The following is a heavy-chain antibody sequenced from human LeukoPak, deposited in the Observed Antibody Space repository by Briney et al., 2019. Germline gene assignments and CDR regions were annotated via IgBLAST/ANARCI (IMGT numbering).Heavy chain of an antibody. D-gene: IGHD6-13*01. CDR1: GFTFSDYY. CDR2: ISSSGSTI. Sequence: GGSLRLSCAASGFTFSDYYMSWIRQAPGKGLEWVSYISSSGSTIYYADSVQGRFTISRDNAKNSLYLQMNSLRAEDTAVYYCARSSRSSSWRATYYYYGMDVWGQGTTVTVSS. V-gene: IGHV3-11*01. J-gene: IGHJ6*02. CDR3: ARSSRSSSWRATYYYYGMDV.